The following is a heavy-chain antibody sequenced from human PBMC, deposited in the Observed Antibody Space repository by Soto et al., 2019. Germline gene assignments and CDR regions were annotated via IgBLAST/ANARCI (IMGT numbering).Heavy chain of an antibody. CDR2: ISWDGGST. CDR3: AKDISRITMIVVGNRFYGMDV. D-gene: IGHD3-22*01. Sequence: PGGSLRLSCAASGFTFDDYAMHWVRQAPGKGLEWVSLISWDGGSTYYADSVKGRFTISRDNSKNSLYLQMNSLGAEDTALYYCAKDISRITMIVVGNRFYGMDVWGQGTTVTVSS. V-gene: IGHV3-43D*04. CDR1: GFTFDDYA. J-gene: IGHJ6*02.